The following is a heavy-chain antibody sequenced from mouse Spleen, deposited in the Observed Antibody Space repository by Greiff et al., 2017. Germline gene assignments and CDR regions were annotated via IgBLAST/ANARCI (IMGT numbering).Heavy chain of an antibody. D-gene: IGHD2-14*01. V-gene: IGHV14-4*02. CDR1: GFNIKDYY. J-gene: IGHJ4*01. CDR2: IDPENGDT. CDR3: NGRKVRRGGLLYAMDY. Sequence: VHVKQSGAELVRSGASVKLSCTASGFNIKDYYMHWVKQRPEQGLEWIGWIDPENGDTEYAPKFQGKATMTADTSSNTAYLQLSSLTSEDTAVYYGNGRKVRRGGLLYAMDYWGQGTSVTVSS.